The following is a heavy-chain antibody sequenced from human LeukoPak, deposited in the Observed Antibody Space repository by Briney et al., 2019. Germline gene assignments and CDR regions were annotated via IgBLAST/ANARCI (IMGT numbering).Heavy chain of an antibody. V-gene: IGHV3-74*01. CDR1: GFIFSNYW. CDR2: INSDDSRK. CDR3: ARDVGDYVLLDY. J-gene: IGHJ4*02. Sequence: GGSLRLSCAASGFIFSNYWMHWVRQASGKGLVWVSRINSDDSRKSYADSVKGRFTISRDNAENTLYLQMNSLRAEDTAVYYCARDVGDYVLLDYWGQGSLVTVSS. D-gene: IGHD4-17*01.